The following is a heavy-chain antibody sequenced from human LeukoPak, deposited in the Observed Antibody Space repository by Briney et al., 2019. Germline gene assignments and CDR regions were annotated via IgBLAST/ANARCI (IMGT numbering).Heavy chain of an antibody. J-gene: IGHJ5*02. CDR3: ARDGRYSSSWGRLMSNWFDP. D-gene: IGHD6-13*01. V-gene: IGHV1-46*01. Sequence: ASVKVSCKASGYTFTSYYMHWVRQAPGQGLEWMGIINPSGGSTSYAQKFQGRVTMTRDTSTSTVYMELSSLRSEDTAVYYCARDGRYSSSWGRLMSNWFDPWGQGTLVTVSS. CDR1: GYTFTSYY. CDR2: INPSGGST.